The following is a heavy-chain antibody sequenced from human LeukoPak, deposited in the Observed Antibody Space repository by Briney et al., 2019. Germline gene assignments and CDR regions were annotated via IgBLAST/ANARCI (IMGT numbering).Heavy chain of an antibody. V-gene: IGHV3-21*01. Sequence: GGSLRLSCAASGFTFSSYSMNWVRQAPGKGLEWVSSISSSSSYIYYADSVKGRFTISRDNAKNSLYLQMNSLRAEGTAVDYCALLWGYCSGGSCPGDAFDIWGQGTMVTVSS. D-gene: IGHD2-15*01. CDR2: ISSSSSYI. CDR1: GFTFSSYS. J-gene: IGHJ3*02. CDR3: ALLWGYCSGGSCPGDAFDI.